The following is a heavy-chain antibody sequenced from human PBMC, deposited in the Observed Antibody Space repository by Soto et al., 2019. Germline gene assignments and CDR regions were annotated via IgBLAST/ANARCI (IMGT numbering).Heavy chain of an antibody. CDR3: ARTASEYSSSWAPSIAVAGAFDY. J-gene: IGHJ4*02. CDR2: INPNSGGT. V-gene: IGHV1-2*04. CDR1: GYTFTGYY. D-gene: IGHD6-19*01. Sequence: ASVKVSCKASGYTFTGYYMHWVRQAPGQGLEWMGWINPNSGGTNYAQKFQGWVTMTRDTSISTAYMELSRLRSDDTAVYYCARTASEYSSSWAPSIAVAGAFDYWGQGTLVTVSS.